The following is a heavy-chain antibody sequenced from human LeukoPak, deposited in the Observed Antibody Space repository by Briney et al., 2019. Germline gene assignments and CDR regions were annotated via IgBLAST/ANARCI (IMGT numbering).Heavy chain of an antibody. CDR3: ARVRPYSSGPFGY. V-gene: IGHV1-3*01. CDR2: INAGNGNT. CDR1: GYTFTSYA. J-gene: IGHJ4*02. D-gene: IGHD6-19*01. Sequence: GASVKVSCKASGYTFTSYAMHWVRQAPGQRLEWMGWINAGNGNTKYSLKFQGRVTITRDTSASTAYMELSSLRSEDTAVYYCARVRPYSSGPFGYWGQGTLVTVSS.